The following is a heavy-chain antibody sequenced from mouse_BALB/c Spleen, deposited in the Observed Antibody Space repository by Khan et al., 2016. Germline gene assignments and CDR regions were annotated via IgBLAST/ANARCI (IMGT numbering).Heavy chain of an antibody. V-gene: IGHV3-2*02. Sequence: EVELVESGPGLVKPSQSLSLTCTVTGYSITSDYAWNWIRQFPGNKLEWMGYISYSGSTSYNPSLKSRISITRDTSKNQFFLQLNSVTTEDTATYYCADSSGYVFGYWGQGTLVTVSA. CDR3: ADSSGYVFGY. CDR2: ISYSGST. D-gene: IGHD3-2*01. CDR1: GYSITSDYA. J-gene: IGHJ3*01.